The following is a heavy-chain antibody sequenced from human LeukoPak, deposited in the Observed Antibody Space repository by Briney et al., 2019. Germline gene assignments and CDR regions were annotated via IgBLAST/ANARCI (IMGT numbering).Heavy chain of an antibody. V-gene: IGHV4-59*01. J-gene: IGHJ4*02. CDR3: GRRPAVDGPIDN. Sequence: SEPLSLTCIVSGGSLHRSFWTWVRQPPGKGLQRIGRVYSSGTTDYSPSLKSRLTISIDTSMNQFSLRLASVTAPDTAVYYCGRRPAVDGPIDNWGQGILVGVSS. CDR2: VYSSGTT. D-gene: IGHD3/OR15-3a*01. CDR1: GGSLHRSF.